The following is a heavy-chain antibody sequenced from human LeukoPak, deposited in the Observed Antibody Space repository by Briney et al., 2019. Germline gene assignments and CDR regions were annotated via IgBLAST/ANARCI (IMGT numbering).Heavy chain of an antibody. D-gene: IGHD3-10*01. V-gene: IGHV3-23*01. CDR3: AKNRLVRGTYYFDY. J-gene: IGHJ4*02. CDR2: ISGSGST. CDR1: GFTFSSYA. Sequence: GGSLRLSCAASGFTFSSYAMSWVRQAPGKGLEWVSAISGSGSTYYADSVKGRFTISRDNSKNTLYLQMNSLRAEDTAVYYCAKNRLVRGTYYFDYWGQGTLVTVSS.